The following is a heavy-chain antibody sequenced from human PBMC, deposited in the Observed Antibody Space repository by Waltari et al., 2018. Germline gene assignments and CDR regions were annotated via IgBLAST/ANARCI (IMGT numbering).Heavy chain of an antibody. V-gene: IGHV4-31*01. CDR2: IYYSGST. D-gene: IGHD2-2*01. CDR3: ARVPFHYYYYYMDV. J-gene: IGHJ6*03. Sequence: QVQLQESGPGLVKPSQTLSLTCTVSGGSISSGGYYWSWIRQHPGKGLEWIGYIYYSGSTYYNPSLKSLVTISVDTSKNQFSLKLSSVTAADTAVYYCARVPFHYYYYYMDVWGKGTTVTVSS. CDR1: GGSISSGGYY.